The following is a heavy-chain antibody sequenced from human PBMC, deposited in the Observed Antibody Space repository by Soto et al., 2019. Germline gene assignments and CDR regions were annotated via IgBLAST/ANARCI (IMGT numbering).Heavy chain of an antibody. J-gene: IGHJ6*02. D-gene: IGHD5-18*01. CDR2: ISYDGSNK. Sequence: PGGSLRLSCAASGFTFSSYGMHWVRQAPGKGLEWVAVISYDGSNKYYADSVKGRFTISRDNSKNTLYLQMNSLRAKDTAVYYCAKDRVLWLPHGMDVWGQGTTVTVSS. CDR3: AKDRVLWLPHGMDV. CDR1: GFTFSSYG. V-gene: IGHV3-30*18.